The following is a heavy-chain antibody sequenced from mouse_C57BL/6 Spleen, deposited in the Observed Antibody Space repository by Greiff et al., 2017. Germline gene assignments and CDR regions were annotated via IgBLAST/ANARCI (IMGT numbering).Heavy chain of an antibody. D-gene: IGHD2-4*01. CDR1: GYTFTDYY. Sequence: QVQLKQSGAELVRPGASVKLSCKASGYTFTDYYINWVKQRPGQGLEWIARIYPGSGNTYYNEKFKGKATLTAEKSSSTAYMQLSSLTSEDSAVYFCARDDYDVRYAMDYWGQGTSVTVSS. CDR3: ARDDYDVRYAMDY. V-gene: IGHV1-76*01. J-gene: IGHJ4*01. CDR2: IYPGSGNT.